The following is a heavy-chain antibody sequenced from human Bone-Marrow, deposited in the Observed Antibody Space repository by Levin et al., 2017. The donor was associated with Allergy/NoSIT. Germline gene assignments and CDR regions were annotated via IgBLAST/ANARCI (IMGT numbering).Heavy chain of an antibody. J-gene: IGHJ4*02. CDR1: GFTFDDYT. Sequence: AGGSLRLSCAASGFTFDDYTMHWVRQAPGKGLEWVSLISWDGGSTYYADSVKGRFTISRDNSKNSLYLQMNSLRTEDTALYYCAKDRYSSGWRHFDYWGQGTLVTVSS. V-gene: IGHV3-43*01. CDR3: AKDRYSSGWRHFDY. CDR2: ISWDGGST. D-gene: IGHD6-19*01.